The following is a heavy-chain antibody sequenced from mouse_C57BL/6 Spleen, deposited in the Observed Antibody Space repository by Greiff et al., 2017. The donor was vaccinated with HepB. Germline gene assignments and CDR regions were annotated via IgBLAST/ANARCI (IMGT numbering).Heavy chain of an antibody. Sequence: QVQLQQPGAELVKPGASVKLSCKASGYTFTSYWMQWVKQRPGQGLEWIGEIDPSDSYTNYNQKFKGKATLTVDTSSSTAYMHLSSLTSEDSAVYYCSRYNSTVVVPFDYWGQGTTLTVSS. CDR2: IDPSDSYT. D-gene: IGHD1-1*01. CDR3: SRYNSTVVVPFDY. J-gene: IGHJ2*01. CDR1: GYTFTSYW. V-gene: IGHV1-50*01.